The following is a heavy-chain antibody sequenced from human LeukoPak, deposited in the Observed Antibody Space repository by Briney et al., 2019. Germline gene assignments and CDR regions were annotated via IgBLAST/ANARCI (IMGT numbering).Heavy chain of an antibody. Sequence: GGSLRLSCAASGFTFSSYRMNRVRQAPGKGLEWVSSISSRSSYIYYADSVKGRFTISRDNAQNSLYLQMNSLRAEDTAVYYCARDFLSDENQLRLAAPFDYWGQGTLVTVSS. V-gene: IGHV3-21*01. CDR1: GFTFSSYR. CDR2: ISSRSSYI. CDR3: ARDFLSDENQLRLAAPFDY. J-gene: IGHJ4*02. D-gene: IGHD2-2*01.